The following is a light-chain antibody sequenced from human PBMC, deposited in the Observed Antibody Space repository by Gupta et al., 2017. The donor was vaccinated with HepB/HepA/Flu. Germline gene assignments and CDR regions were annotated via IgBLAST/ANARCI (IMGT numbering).Light chain of an antibody. CDR1: NIGSKS. CDR2: YDS. CDR3: QVWDKTSDHTGNV. V-gene: IGLV3-21*04. J-gene: IGLJ1*01. Sequence: SYVLTQPPSVSVAPGKTARITCGGNNIGSKSVHWYQQKPGQAPVLVIYYDSDRPSGIPERFSGSNSGNTATLTISRVEAGDEADYYCQVWDKTSDHTGNVFGTGTKVTVL.